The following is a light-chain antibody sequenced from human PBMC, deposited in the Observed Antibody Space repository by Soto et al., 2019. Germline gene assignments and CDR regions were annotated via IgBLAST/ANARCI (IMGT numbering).Light chain of an antibody. CDR2: EVS. CDR3: SSFSSYNTPYV. CDR1: SSDIGGFNY. V-gene: IGLV2-14*01. J-gene: IGLJ1*01. Sequence: QSALTQPASVSGSPGQSITIPCTGTSSDIGGFNYVSWYQQHPGKAPKLIIYEVSNWPSGVSSRFSGSRSGNTASLTISGLQAEDEADYYCSSFSSYNTPYVFGTGTKVTVL.